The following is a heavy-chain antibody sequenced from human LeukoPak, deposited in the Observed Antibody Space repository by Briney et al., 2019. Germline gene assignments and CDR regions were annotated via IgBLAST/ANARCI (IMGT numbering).Heavy chain of an antibody. CDR1: GFTFSSYG. Sequence: PGGSLRLSCAASGFTFSSYGMHWVRQAPGKGLEWVAVIWYDGSNKYYADSVKGRFTISRDNSKNTLYLQMNSLRAEDTAVYYCARDPFGTAATRPLYYYYYGMDVWGQGTTVTVSS. CDR2: IWYDGSNK. J-gene: IGHJ6*02. CDR3: ARDPFGTAATRPLYYYYYGMDV. V-gene: IGHV3-33*01. D-gene: IGHD6-13*01.